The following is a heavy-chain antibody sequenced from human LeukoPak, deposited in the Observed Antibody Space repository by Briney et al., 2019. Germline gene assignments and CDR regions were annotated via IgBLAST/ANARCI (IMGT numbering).Heavy chain of an antibody. D-gene: IGHD3-22*01. CDR3: ARGVTYYYDSSGPDFDY. CDR1: GYTFTSYD. CDR2: ISPNSGNT. J-gene: IGHJ4*02. V-gene: IGHV1-8*03. Sequence: ASVKVSCKASGYTFTSYDINWVRQATGQGLEWMGWISPNSGNTGYAQKFQGRVTITRNTSISTAYMELSSLRSEDTAVYYCARGVTYYYDSSGPDFDYWGQGTLVTVSS.